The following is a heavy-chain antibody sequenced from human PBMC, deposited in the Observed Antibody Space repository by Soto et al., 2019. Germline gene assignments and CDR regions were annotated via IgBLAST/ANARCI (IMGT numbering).Heavy chain of an antibody. J-gene: IGHJ6*02. CDR3: AREVPYGMDV. V-gene: IGHV1-46*01. CDR2: LNPRTRST. Sequence: QVQLVQSGAEVKKPGASVRVSCKASGYTLTTNFMHWVRQVPGQGLEWMGMLNPRTRSTNYAQKFQGRVTLTSDTSTSTVYMELNSLNSEDTAMYYCAREVPYGMDVWGQGTTVTVSS. CDR1: GYTLTTNF.